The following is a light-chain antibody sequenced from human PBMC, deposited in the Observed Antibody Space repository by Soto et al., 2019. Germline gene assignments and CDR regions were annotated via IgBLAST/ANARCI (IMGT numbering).Light chain of an antibody. V-gene: IGKV1-5*03. CDR1: QTISSW. CDR2: KAS. Sequence: DIQMTQSPSTLSASVGDRVTITCRASQTISSWLAWYQQKPGKAPKLLIYKASSLDSGVPSRFRGSGSETEFTLTITSLQPDDFATYYCQQYKSPMWTFGLGTKVEIK. J-gene: IGKJ1*01. CDR3: QQYKSPMWT.